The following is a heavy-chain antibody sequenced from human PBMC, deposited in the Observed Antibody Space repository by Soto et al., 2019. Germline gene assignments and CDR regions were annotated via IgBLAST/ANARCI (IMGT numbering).Heavy chain of an antibody. CDR2: IFYSGST. CDR1: HGSISSYY. CDR3: ARHGPGGSYSDY. D-gene: IGHD1-26*01. J-gene: IGHJ4*02. V-gene: IGHV4-59*08. Sequence: ETLSLTCTVSHGSISSYYWSWVRQPPGKGLEWIGNIFYSGSTYYNPSLKSRVTISVDTSKNQFSLKLSSVTAADTAVYYCARHGPGGSYSDYWGQGTLVTVSS.